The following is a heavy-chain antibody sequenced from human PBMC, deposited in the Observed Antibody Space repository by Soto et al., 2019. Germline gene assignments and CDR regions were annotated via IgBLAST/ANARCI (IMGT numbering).Heavy chain of an antibody. J-gene: IGHJ4*02. CDR1: GYTFTSYA. D-gene: IGHD2-15*01. CDR2: INAGNGNT. Sequence: QVQLVQSGAEVKKPGASVKVSCKASGYTFTSYAMHWVRQAPGQRLEWMGWINAGNGNTKYSQKFQGRVTITRDTSASTAYMELSRLRSEDTAVYYCASVYCSGGSCYFDYWGQGTLVTVSS. V-gene: IGHV1-3*01. CDR3: ASVYCSGGSCYFDY.